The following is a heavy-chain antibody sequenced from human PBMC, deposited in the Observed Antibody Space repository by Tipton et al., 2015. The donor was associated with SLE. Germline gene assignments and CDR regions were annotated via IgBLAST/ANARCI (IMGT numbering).Heavy chain of an antibody. V-gene: IGHV4-59*01. CDR3: ARVRGYYDSSGYWPDAFDI. J-gene: IGHJ3*02. CDR1: GGSISSYY. CDR2: IYYSGST. D-gene: IGHD3-22*01. Sequence: TLSLTCTVSGGSISSYYWSWIRQPPGKGLEWIGYIYYSGSTNYNPSLKSRVTISVDTSKNQFSLKLSSVTAADTAVYYCARVRGYYDSSGYWPDAFDIWGQGTMVTVSS.